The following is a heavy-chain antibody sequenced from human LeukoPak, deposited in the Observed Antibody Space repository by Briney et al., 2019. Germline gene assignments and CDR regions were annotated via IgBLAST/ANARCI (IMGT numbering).Heavy chain of an antibody. CDR2: INPNSGGT. J-gene: IGHJ4*02. V-gene: IGHV1-2*02. D-gene: IGHD6-13*01. CDR3: ARGPEYSSSWYVDY. CDR1: GYTFTGYY. Sequence: ASVKVSCKASGYTFTGYYMHWVRQAPGQGLEWMGWINPNSGGTNYAQKFQGRVTMTRDTSISTAYMELRSLRSDDTAVYYCARGPEYSSSWYVDYWGQGTLVTVSS.